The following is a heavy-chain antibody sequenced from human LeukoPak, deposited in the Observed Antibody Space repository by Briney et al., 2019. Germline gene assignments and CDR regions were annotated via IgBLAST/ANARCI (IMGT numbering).Heavy chain of an antibody. V-gene: IGHV1-2*02. CDR1: GYTFTGYY. CDR2: INPNSGST. Sequence: GASVKVSCKASGYTFTGYYMHWVRQAPGQGLEWMGWINPNSGSTNYAQKFQGRVTMTRDKSISTAYMELSRLRSDDTAVYYCARMGVGQTDAFDIWGQGTMVTVSS. J-gene: IGHJ3*02. D-gene: IGHD3-16*01. CDR3: ARMGVGQTDAFDI.